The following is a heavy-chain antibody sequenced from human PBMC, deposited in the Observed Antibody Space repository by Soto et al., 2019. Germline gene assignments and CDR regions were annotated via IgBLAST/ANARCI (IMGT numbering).Heavy chain of an antibody. Sequence: PGGSLRLSCAASGFTVSSNYMSWVRQAPGKGLEWVSVIYSGGRTYYSDSVKGRFTISRDNSKNTLYLQMNSLRADDTAVYYCARDLLVGTGPYWGQGTLVTVSS. D-gene: IGHD3-9*01. CDR2: IYSGGRT. CDR3: ARDLLVGTGPY. J-gene: IGHJ4*02. CDR1: GFTVSSNY. V-gene: IGHV3-66*01.